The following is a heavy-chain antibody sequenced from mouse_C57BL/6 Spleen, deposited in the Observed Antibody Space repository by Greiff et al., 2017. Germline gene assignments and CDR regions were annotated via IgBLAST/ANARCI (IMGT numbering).Heavy chain of an antibody. Sequence: QVQLQQPGAELVRPGTSVKLSCKASGYTFTSYWMHWVKQRPGQGLEWIGVIDPSDSYTNYNQKFKGKATLTVDTSSSTAYMQLSSLTSEDSAVYYCAILGGWCAYWGQGTLVTVSA. V-gene: IGHV1-59*01. CDR2: IDPSDSYT. J-gene: IGHJ3*01. CDR1: GYTFTSYW. CDR3: AILGGWCAY.